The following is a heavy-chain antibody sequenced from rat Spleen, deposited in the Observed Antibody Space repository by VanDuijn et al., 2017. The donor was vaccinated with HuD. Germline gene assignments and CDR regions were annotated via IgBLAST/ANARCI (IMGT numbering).Heavy chain of an antibody. CDR2: IIYDGTRA. J-gene: IGHJ2*01. CDR3: ARQWDY. CDR1: GFTFSDYN. Sequence: EVQLVESGGGLVQPGRSLKLSCVASGFTFSDYNMAWVRQAPKKGLEWVATIIYDGTRAFYRDSVQGRFTISRDNAKSTLYLQMDSLRSEDTATYYCARQWDYWGQGVMVTVSS. V-gene: IGHV5S10*01.